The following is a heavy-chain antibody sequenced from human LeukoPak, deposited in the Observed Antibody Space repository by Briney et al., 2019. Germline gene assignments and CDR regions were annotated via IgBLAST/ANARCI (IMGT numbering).Heavy chain of an antibody. D-gene: IGHD3-3*01. J-gene: IGHJ6*03. CDR3: HPGHYEEWLLGYYDYMDV. CDR1: GFTFSSYW. CDR2: INSDGSST. V-gene: IGHV3-74*01. Sequence: GGSLRLSCAASGFTFSSYWMHWVRQAPGKGLVWVSRINSDGSSTSYADSVKGRFTISRDNSRNTLYLQMNSLRAEDTAVYYCHPGHYEEWLLGYYDYMDVWGKGTTVTISS.